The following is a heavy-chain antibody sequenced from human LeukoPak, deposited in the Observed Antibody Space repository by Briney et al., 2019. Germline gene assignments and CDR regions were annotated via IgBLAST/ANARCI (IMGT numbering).Heavy chain of an antibody. V-gene: IGHV5-51*01. CDR2: IYPGDSDS. CDR1: GYSFINYW. D-gene: IGHD1-26*01. CDR3: ARSLYSSDFDI. Sequence: GESLKISCQASGYSFINYWIGWVRQMPGKSLEWMGIIYPGDSDSRYSPSFQGQVTISADKSISTAYLQWSSLKASDTAMYYCARSLYSSDFDIWGQGTMVTVSS. J-gene: IGHJ3*02.